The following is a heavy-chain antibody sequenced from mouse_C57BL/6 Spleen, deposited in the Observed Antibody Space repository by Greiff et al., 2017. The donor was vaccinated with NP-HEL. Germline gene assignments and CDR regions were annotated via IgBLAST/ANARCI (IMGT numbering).Heavy chain of an antibody. CDR3: ARGITTVVAREYYYAMDY. CDR2: IDPANGNT. Sequence: VQLKESVAELVRPGASVKLSCTASGFNIKNTYMHWVKQRPEQGLEWIGRIDPANGNTKYAPKFQGKATITADTSSNTAYLQLSSLTSADTAIYYCARGITTVVAREYYYAMDYWGQGTSVTVSS. D-gene: IGHD1-1*01. J-gene: IGHJ4*01. CDR1: GFNIKNTY. V-gene: IGHV14-3*01.